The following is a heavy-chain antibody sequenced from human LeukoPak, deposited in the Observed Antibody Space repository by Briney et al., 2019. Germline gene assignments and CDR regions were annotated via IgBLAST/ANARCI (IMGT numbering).Heavy chain of an antibody. V-gene: IGHV1-58*02. CDR2: IVVGSGNT. CDR3: AAGHYDILTGYYNGVDY. D-gene: IGHD3-9*01. CDR1: GFTFTSSA. J-gene: IGHJ4*02. Sequence: SVKVSCKASGFTFTSSAMQWVRQARGQRLEWIGWIVVGSGNTNYAQKFQERVTITRDMSTSTAYMELSSLRSEDTSVYYCAAGHYDILTGYYNGVDYWGQGTLVTVSS.